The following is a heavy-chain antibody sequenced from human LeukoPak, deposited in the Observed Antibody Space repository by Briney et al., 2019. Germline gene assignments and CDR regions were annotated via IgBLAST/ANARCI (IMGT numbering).Heavy chain of an antibody. J-gene: IGHJ4*02. CDR2: ISYDGSNK. Sequence: PGWSLRLSCAASGFTFSSYAMHWVRQAPGKGLEWVAVISYDGSNKYYADSVKGRFTISRDNSKNTLYLQMNSLRAEDTAVYYCTRGPYYYDSSGYYLSPRFDYWGQGTLVTVSS. CDR3: TRGPYYYDSSGYYLSPRFDY. CDR1: GFTFSSYA. D-gene: IGHD3-22*01. V-gene: IGHV3-30-3*01.